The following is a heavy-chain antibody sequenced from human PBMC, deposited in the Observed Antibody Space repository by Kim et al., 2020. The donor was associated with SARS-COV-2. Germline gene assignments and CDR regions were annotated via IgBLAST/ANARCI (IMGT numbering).Heavy chain of an antibody. CDR2: IYYSGST. CDR1: GGSISSSSYY. Sequence: SETLSLTCTVSGGSISSSSYYWGWIRQPPGKGLEWIGSIYYSGSTYYNPSLKSRVTISVDTSKNQFSLKLSSVTAADTAVYYCARSPFVNSLYPPYYFDYWGQGTLVTVSS. CDR3: ARSPFVNSLYPPYYFDY. V-gene: IGHV4-39*01. J-gene: IGHJ4*02. D-gene: IGHD2-21*01.